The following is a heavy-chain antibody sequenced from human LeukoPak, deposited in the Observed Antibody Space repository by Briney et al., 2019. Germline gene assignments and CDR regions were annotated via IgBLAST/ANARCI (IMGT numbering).Heavy chain of an antibody. J-gene: IGHJ4*02. Sequence: GGSLRLSCAASGFTFSSYAMSWVRQAPGKGLEWVSAISGSGGNTYYIDSVKGRFTISRDNAKSTVYLQMDSLRAEDTAVYYCARDYYYSVDYWGQGTLVTVSS. V-gene: IGHV3-23*01. CDR1: GFTFSSYA. CDR2: ISGSGGNT. CDR3: ARDYYYSVDY. D-gene: IGHD3-22*01.